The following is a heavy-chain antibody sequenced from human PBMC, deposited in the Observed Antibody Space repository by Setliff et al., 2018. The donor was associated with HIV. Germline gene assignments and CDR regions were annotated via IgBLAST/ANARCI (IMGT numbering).Heavy chain of an antibody. V-gene: IGHV4-39*01. CDR2: IYRSGST. CDR1: GGSSSSSSFY. D-gene: IGHD3-16*02. Sequence: PSETLSLTCTVSGGSSSSSSFYWGWIRQPPGKGLEWIGNIYRSGSTYYNPSLRSRVTISVDTSKNQFYLNLNSVTDADTALYYCARHKDSDYVWGSYRPDGFDIWGQGTTGTVSS. CDR3: ARHKDSDYVWGSYRPDGFDI. J-gene: IGHJ3*02.